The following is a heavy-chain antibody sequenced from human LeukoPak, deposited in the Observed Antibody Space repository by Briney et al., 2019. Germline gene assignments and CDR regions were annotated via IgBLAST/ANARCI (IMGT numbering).Heavy chain of an antibody. J-gene: IGHJ4*02. D-gene: IGHD3-22*01. Sequence: GGSLRLSCAASGFTFSSYSMNWVRQAPGKGLEWVSAISGSGGSTYYADSVKGRFTISRDNSKNTLYLQMNSLRAEDTAVYYCAKADYYDSSGYYPPSEFDYWGQGTLVTVSS. CDR3: AKADYYDSSGYYPPSEFDY. V-gene: IGHV3-23*01. CDR2: ISGSGGST. CDR1: GFTFSSYS.